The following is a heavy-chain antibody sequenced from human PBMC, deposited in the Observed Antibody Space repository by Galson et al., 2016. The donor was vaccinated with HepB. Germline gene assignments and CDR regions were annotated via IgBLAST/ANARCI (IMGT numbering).Heavy chain of an antibody. J-gene: IGHJ4*02. CDR1: GGSISSGSYY. CDR3: ARSVAARLIRDFDY. D-gene: IGHD6-6*01. Sequence: TLSLTCTVSGGSISSGSYYWSWIWQPAGKGLEWIGRIYTSGNTHYTPSLKSRVTISVDTSKHQFSLKLSSVTAADTAVYYCARSVAARLIRDFDYWGQGTLVTVSS. CDR2: IYTSGNT. V-gene: IGHV4-61*02.